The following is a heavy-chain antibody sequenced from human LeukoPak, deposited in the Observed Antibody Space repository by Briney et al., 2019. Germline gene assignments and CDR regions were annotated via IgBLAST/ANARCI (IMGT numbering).Heavy chain of an antibody. D-gene: IGHD6-6*01. CDR3: ASSSSSHFDY. V-gene: IGHV4-61*02. CDR2: IYTSGST. Sequence: SQTLSLTCTVSGGSISSGSYYWSWIRQPAGKGLEWIGRIYTSGSTNYNPSLKSRVTMSVDTSKNQFSLKLSSVTAADTAVYYCASSSSSHFDYWGQGTLVTVSS. J-gene: IGHJ4*02. CDR1: GGSISSGSYY.